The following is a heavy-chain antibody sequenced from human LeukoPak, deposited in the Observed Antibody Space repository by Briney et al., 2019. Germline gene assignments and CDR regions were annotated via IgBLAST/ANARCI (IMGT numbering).Heavy chain of an antibody. D-gene: IGHD2-15*01. V-gene: IGHV3-23*01. CDR3: AKDALDVVVVAATSHYFDY. CDR2: ISGSGGST. Sequence: GGSLRLSCAASGFTFSTYGMHWVRQAPGKGLEWVSAISGSGGSTYYADSVKGRFTISRDNSKNTLYLQMNSLRAEDTAVYYCAKDALDVVVVAATSHYFDYWGQGTLVTVSS. CDR1: GFTFSTYG. J-gene: IGHJ4*02.